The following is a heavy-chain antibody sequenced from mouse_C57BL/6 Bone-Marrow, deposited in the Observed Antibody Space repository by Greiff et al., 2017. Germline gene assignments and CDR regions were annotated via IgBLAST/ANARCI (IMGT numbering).Heavy chain of an antibody. CDR1: GYTFTDYY. D-gene: IGHD1-1*01. J-gene: IGHJ2*01. CDR2: INPYNGGT. V-gene: IGHV1-19*01. Sequence: DVKLQESGPVLVKPGASVKMSCKASGYTFTDYYMNWVKQSHGKSLEWIGVINPYNGGTSYNQKFKGKATLTVDKSSSTAYMELNSLTSEDSAVYYCAREGILRLDYWGQGTTLTVSS. CDR3: AREGILRLDY.